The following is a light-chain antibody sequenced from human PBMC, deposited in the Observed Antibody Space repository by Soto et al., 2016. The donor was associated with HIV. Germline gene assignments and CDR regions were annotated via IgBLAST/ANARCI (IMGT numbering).Light chain of an antibody. CDR3: LQHNSYPQT. J-gene: IGKJ1*01. Sequence: DIQMTQSPSSLSLSIGDRVTITCRASQSISTYLNWYQQKPGRAPKLLISAASSLQSGVPSRFSGRGSGTDFTLTISSLQPEDFATYYCLQHNSYPQTFGQGTKVEIK. V-gene: IGKV1-17*01. CDR2: AAS. CDR1: QSISTY.